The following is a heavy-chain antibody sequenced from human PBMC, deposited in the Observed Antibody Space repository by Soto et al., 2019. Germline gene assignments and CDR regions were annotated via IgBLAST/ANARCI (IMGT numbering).Heavy chain of an antibody. CDR1: GGTFSSYT. CDR2: IIPILGIA. Sequence: VQLVQSGAEVKKPGSSVKVSCKASGGTFSSYTISWVRQAPGQGLEWMGRIIPILGIANYAQKFQGRVTITADKSTSTANMELSSLRSADTAVYYCAPGGVHVGGVIQDYYYYYMDVWGKGTTVTVSS. CDR3: APGGVHVGGVIQDYYYYYMDV. J-gene: IGHJ6*03. V-gene: IGHV1-69*02. D-gene: IGHD3-16*01.